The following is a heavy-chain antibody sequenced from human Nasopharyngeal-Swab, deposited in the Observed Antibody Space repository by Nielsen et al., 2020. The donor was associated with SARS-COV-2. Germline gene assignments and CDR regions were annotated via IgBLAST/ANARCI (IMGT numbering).Heavy chain of an antibody. CDR1: GYTSISYG. CDR3: AREVVSLGMDV. CDR2: ISAYNGNT. V-gene: IGHV1-18*01. Sequence: ASVNVPCKASGYTSISYGISWVRQAPGQGLEWMGWISAYNGNTNYAQKLQGRVTMTTDTSTSTAYMELRSLRSDDTAVYYCAREVVSLGMDVWGQGTTVTVSS. D-gene: IGHD5/OR15-5a*01. J-gene: IGHJ6*02.